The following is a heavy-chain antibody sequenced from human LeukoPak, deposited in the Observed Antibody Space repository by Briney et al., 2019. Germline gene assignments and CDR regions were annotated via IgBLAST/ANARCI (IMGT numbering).Heavy chain of an antibody. CDR2: IYSSGST. CDR3: ARKDGDY. J-gene: IGHJ4*02. CDR1: GASISAFH. V-gene: IGHV4-4*07. Sequence: SETLSLTCAVSGASISAFHWTWFRPPAGEGLEWIGLIYSSGSTLFNPSLKSRVAMSVDLTKNQLSLKLTSVTAADTAMYYCARKDGDYWGRGTLVTVSS.